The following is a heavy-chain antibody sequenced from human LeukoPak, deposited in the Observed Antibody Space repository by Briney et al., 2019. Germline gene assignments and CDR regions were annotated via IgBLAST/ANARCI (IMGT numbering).Heavy chain of an antibody. CDR3: ARGSGDGSGYDLPKPYSY. CDR2: IIPIFGSA. CDR1: GGTFSSYA. V-gene: IGHV1-69*13. J-gene: IGHJ4*02. Sequence: SVKVSCKASGGTFSSYAISWVRQAPGQGLEWMGGIIPIFGSANYAQKFQGRVTITADESTNTAYMELRSLRSEDTAVYYCARGSGDGSGYDLPKPYSYWGQGTLVTVSS. D-gene: IGHD5-12*01.